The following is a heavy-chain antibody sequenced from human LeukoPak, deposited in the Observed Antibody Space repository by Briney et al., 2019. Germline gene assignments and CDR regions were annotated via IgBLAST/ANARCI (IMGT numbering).Heavy chain of an antibody. J-gene: IGHJ4*02. CDR3: ARVGLPYYYGSGSLYYFDY. V-gene: IGHV1-18*01. Sequence: GASVKVSCKAPGYTFTSYGISWVRQAPGQGLEWMGWISAYNGNTNYAQKLQGRVTMTTDTSTSTAYMELRSLRSDDTAVYYCARVGLPYYYGSGSLYYFDYWGQGTLVTVSS. CDR1: GYTFTSYG. CDR2: ISAYNGNT. D-gene: IGHD3-10*01.